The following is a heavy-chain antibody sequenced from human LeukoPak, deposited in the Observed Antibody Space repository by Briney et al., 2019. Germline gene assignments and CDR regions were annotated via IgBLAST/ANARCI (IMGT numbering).Heavy chain of an antibody. V-gene: IGHV3-33*01. CDR1: GFTFSSYG. J-gene: IGHJ3*02. D-gene: IGHD1-26*01. CDR2: IWYDGSNK. Sequence: GGSLRLSCAASGFTFSSYGMHWVRQAPGKGLEWVAVIWYDGSNKYYADSVKGRFTISSDNSKNTLYLQMNSLRAEDTAVYYCARDKENTIVGAMRDAFDIWGQGTMVTVSS. CDR3: ARDKENTIVGAMRDAFDI.